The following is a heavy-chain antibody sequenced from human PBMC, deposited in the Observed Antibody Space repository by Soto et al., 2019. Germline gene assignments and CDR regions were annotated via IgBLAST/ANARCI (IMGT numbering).Heavy chain of an antibody. CDR3: AESSSLYYYYGMDV. Sequence: SETLSLTCAVYGGSFSGYYWSWIRQPPGKGLEWIGEINHSESTNYNPSLKSRVTISVDTSKNQFSLKLSSVTAADTAVYYCAESSSLYYYYGMDVWGQGTTVTVSS. J-gene: IGHJ6*02. D-gene: IGHD6-6*01. CDR2: INHSEST. CDR1: GGSFSGYY. V-gene: IGHV4-34*01.